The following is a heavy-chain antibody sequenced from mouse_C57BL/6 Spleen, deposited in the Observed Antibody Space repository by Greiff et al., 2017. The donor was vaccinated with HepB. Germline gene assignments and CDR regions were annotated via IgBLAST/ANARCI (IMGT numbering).Heavy chain of an antibody. Sequence: EVHLVESGAELVKPGASVKLSCTASGFNIKDYYMHWVKQRTEQGLEWIGRIDPEDGETKYAPKFQGNATITADTSSNTAYLQLSSLTSEDTAVYYCARSGTGTRYFDYWGQGTTLTVSS. CDR1: GFNIKDYY. CDR2: IDPEDGET. V-gene: IGHV14-2*01. J-gene: IGHJ2*01. D-gene: IGHD4-1*01. CDR3: ARSGTGTRYFDY.